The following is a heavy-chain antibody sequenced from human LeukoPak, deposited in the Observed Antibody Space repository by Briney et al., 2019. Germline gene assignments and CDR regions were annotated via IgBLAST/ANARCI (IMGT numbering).Heavy chain of an antibody. Sequence: SVKVSCKASGGTFSSYAISWVRQAPGQGLEWMGRIIPILGIANYAQKFQGRVTITADKSTSTAYLELSSLRSEDTAVYYCARASGSYGLDSYYYGMDVWGQGTTVTVSS. J-gene: IGHJ6*02. D-gene: IGHD3-10*01. CDR2: IIPILGIA. CDR1: GGTFSSYA. V-gene: IGHV1-69*04. CDR3: ARASGSYGLDSYYYGMDV.